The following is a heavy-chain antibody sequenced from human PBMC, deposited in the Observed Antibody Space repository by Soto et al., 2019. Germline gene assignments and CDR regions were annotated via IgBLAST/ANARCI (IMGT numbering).Heavy chain of an antibody. D-gene: IGHD2-2*01. CDR1: GGTFSSYA. Sequence: SVKVSCKASGGTFSSYAISWVRQAPGQGLEWMGGIIPIFGTANYAQKFQGRVTITADESTSTAYMELSSLRSEDTAVYYCAREVGYCSSTSCPRPWGWFDPWGQGTLVTVSS. CDR2: IIPIFGTA. J-gene: IGHJ5*02. V-gene: IGHV1-69*13. CDR3: AREVGYCSSTSCPRPWGWFDP.